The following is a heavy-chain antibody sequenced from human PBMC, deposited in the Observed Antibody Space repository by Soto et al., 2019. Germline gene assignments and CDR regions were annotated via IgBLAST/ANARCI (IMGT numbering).Heavy chain of an antibody. D-gene: IGHD2-15*01. V-gene: IGHV4-4*02. CDR1: GGSISSSNW. CDR2: IHHSGST. Sequence: QVQLQESGPGLVKPSGTLSLTCAVSGGSISSSNWWSWVRQPPGKGLDWIGEIHHSGSTNCNPSLKGRGTRSVDEAGNQCSLGLSSVAAADTAVYYCARAHCSGGSCYPRYWYFGLWGRGSLV. J-gene: IGHJ2*01. CDR3: ARAHCSGGSCYPRYWYFGL.